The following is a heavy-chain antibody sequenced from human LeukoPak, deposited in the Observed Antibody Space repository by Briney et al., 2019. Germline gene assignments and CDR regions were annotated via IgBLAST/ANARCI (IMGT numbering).Heavy chain of an antibody. D-gene: IGHD6-13*01. V-gene: IGHV3-23*01. CDR3: APDLRGSAWSLDD. CDR1: GFTFSSSG. J-gene: IGHJ4*02. Sequence: GRSLRLSCAASGFTFSSSGMHWVRQAPGKGLEWVSLISCSGASTYYPDSVKGRFTISRDNSKNTLYLQMNSLRAEDTALYYCAPDLRGSAWSLDDWGQGTLVTVSS. CDR2: ISCSGAST.